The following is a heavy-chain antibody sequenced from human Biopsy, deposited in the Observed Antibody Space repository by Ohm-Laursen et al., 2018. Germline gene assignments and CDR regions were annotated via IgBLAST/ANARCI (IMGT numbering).Heavy chain of an antibody. CDR1: DYTFYSYG. J-gene: IGHJ3*02. D-gene: IGHD1-26*01. Sequence: ATVKVSCKASDYTFYSYGITWVRRAPGQGLEWMGWITADEKNSAPKFQGRVTMTTDMSTSTAYMELRGLKSDDTAVYYCARVFGGAYYSYAFDIWGQGTLVIVSS. V-gene: IGHV1-18*04. CDR2: ITADEK. CDR3: ARVFGGAYYSYAFDI.